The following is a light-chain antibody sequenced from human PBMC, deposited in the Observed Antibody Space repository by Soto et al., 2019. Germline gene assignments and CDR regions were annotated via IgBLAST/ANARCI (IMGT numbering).Light chain of an antibody. CDR2: GAS. J-gene: IGKJ2*01. Sequence: EIVMTQSPATLSVSPGERATLSCRASQSVSSNLAWYQQKPGQAPRLLIYGASTRATGIPARFSGSGSGTEFTLTISSRQSEDFAVYYCQQYNNGPLYTFGQGTKLEIK. V-gene: IGKV3-15*01. CDR3: QQYNNGPLYT. CDR1: QSVSSN.